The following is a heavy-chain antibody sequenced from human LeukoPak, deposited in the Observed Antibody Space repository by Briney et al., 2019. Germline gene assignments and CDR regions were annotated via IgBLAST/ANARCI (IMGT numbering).Heavy chain of an antibody. CDR2: ISGRSYSM. V-gene: IGHV3-11*01. CDR1: GFTFSDYY. J-gene: IGHJ4*02. CDR3: ARGKRSYDS. Sequence: GGSLRLSYVASGFTFSDYYMTWIRQTPGKGLEWLSYISGRSYSMYYAESVKGRFTISRDNSNNSLYLQLNFLRVEDTAIYYCARGKRSYDSWGQGTLVTVSS.